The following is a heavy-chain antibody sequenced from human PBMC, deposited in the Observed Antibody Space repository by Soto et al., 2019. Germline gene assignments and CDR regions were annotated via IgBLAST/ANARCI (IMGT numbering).Heavy chain of an antibody. J-gene: IGHJ4*02. D-gene: IGHD3-10*01. CDR2: IKEDGSEK. CDR3: ARSSTSGGFYRHFDN. V-gene: IGHV3-7*04. CDR1: GFTFSSYW. Sequence: GGSLRLSCAASGFTFSSYWMSWVRQAPGKGLEWVASIKEDGSEKYYVDSVKGRFTISRDNTENSLYLQLNSLTADDTAVYYCARSSTSGGFYRHFDNWGQGTLVTVSS.